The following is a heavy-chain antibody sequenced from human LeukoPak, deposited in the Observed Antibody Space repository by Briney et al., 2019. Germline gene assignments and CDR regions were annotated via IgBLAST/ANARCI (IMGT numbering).Heavy chain of an antibody. V-gene: IGHV3-30-3*01. J-gene: IGHJ6*02. Sequence: GGSLRLSCAASGFTFSNCWVSWVRQAPAKGLEWVALISYDGSNKYYADSVKGRFTISRDNSKNTLYLQMNSLRAEDTAVYYCARDGSARGIYGMDVWGQGTAVTVSS. D-gene: IGHD6-13*01. CDR1: GFTFSNCW. CDR2: ISYDGSNK. CDR3: ARDGSARGIYGMDV.